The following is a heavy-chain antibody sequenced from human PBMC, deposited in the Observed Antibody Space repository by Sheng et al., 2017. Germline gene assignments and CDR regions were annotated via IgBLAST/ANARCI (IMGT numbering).Heavy chain of an antibody. J-gene: IGHJ3*02. CDR2: IIPILGIA. CDR1: GGTFSSYA. D-gene: IGHD3-22*01. CDR3: ARATMIVVAQRQGAFDI. V-gene: IGHV1-69*04. Sequence: QVQLVQSGAEVKKPGSSVKVSCKASGGTFSSYAISWVRQAPGQGLEWMGGIIPILGIANYAQKFQGRVTITADKSTSTAYMELSSLRSEDTAVYYCARATMIVVAQRQGAFDIWGQGTMVTVSS.